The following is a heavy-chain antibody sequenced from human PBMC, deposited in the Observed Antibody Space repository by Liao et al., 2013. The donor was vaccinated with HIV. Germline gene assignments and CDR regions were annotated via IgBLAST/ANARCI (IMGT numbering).Heavy chain of an antibody. J-gene: IGHJ3*01. CDR2: MYYSGSA. CDR1: GGYISSSTYF. V-gene: IGHV4-39*07. D-gene: IGHD4/OR15-4a*01. CDR3: ARGGAEGHDAYDV. Sequence: QLQLQESGPGLVKPSETLSLTCTISGGYISSSTYFWGWIRQPPGKGLDWIGNMYYSGSAFYNPSLKSRLTILIDTSKKQFSLKLSSVTAADTAVYYCARGGAEGHDAYDVWGQGTMVTVSS.